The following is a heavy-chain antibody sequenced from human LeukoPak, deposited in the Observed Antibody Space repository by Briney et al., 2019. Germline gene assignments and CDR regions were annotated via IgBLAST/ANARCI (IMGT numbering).Heavy chain of an antibody. CDR1: GFTVSSDY. CDR2: IDVAGNT. Sequence: GGSLRLSCAASGFTVSSDYMTWVRRAPGQGLEWLSSIDVAGNTIYAHYVRGRFTISRDNSKNTLYLQMNSLRVDDTAVYFCARDASGSRPNSWGPGTLVTVTS. V-gene: IGHV3-53*01. CDR3: ARDASGSRPNS. J-gene: IGHJ4*02. D-gene: IGHD3-10*01.